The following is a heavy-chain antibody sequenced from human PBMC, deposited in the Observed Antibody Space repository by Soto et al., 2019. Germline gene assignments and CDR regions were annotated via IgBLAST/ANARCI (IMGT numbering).Heavy chain of an antibody. CDR3: ARVHPIVATILDYYYYMDV. J-gene: IGHJ6*03. CDR2: ISAYNGNT. V-gene: IGHV1-18*01. CDR1: GYTFTSYA. D-gene: IGHD5-12*01. Sequence: ASVKVSCKASGYTFTSYAMHWVRQAPGQRLEWMGWISAYNGNTNYAQKLQGRVTMTTDTSTSTAYMELRSLRFDDTAVYYCARVHPIVATILDYYYYMDVWGKGTTVTVSS.